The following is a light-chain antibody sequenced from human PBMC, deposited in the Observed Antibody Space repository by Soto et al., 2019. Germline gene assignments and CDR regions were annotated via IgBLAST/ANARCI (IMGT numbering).Light chain of an antibody. CDR2: DVS. CDR1: SSDVGGYNY. Sequence: QSALTQPASVSGSPGESITISCTGTSSDVGGYNYVSWYQHHPGKAPKLMIFDVSNRPSGVSNRFSGSKSGNTASLTFFGLQPGDEADYYCSSYTTSNTRQIVFGTGT. J-gene: IGLJ1*01. CDR3: SSYTTSNTRQIV. V-gene: IGLV2-14*03.